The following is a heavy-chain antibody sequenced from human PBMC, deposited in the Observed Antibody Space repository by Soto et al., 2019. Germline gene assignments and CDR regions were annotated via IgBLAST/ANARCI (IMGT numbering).Heavy chain of an antibody. V-gene: IGHV1-69*08. J-gene: IGHJ5*02. Sequence: QVQLVQSGAEVKKPGSSVKVSCKASGGTFSSYTISWVRQAPGQGLEWMGRIIPILGIANYAQKFQCRVTITADKSTSTAYMELSSLRSEDTAVYYCAREGGSYPNWFDPWGQGTLVTVSS. CDR1: GGTFSSYT. CDR3: AREGGSYPNWFDP. CDR2: IIPILGIA. D-gene: IGHD1-26*01.